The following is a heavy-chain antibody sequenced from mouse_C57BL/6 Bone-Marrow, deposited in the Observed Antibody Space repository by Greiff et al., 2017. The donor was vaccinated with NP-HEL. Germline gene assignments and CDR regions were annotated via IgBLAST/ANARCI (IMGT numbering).Heavy chain of an antibody. V-gene: IGHV1-63*01. CDR3: ARDYDGYYVFAY. J-gene: IGHJ3*01. Sequence: QVQLKESGAELVRPGTSVKMSCKASGYTFTNYWIGWAKQRPGHGLEWIGDIYPGGGYTNYNEKFKGKATLTADKSSSTAYMQFSSLTSEDSAIYYCARDYDGYYVFAYWGQGTLVTVSA. CDR2: IYPGGGYT. CDR1: GYTFTNYW. D-gene: IGHD2-3*01.